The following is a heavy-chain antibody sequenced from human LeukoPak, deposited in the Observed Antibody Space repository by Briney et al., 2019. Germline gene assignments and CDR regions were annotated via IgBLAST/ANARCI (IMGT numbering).Heavy chain of an antibody. CDR2: IYSGGST. Sequence: GGSLRLSCAASGFTFSGSATSWVRQAPGKGLEWVSVIYSGGSTYYADSVKGRFTISRDNSKNTLYLQMNSLRAEDTAVYYCARTGYANNWFDPWGQGTLVTVSS. V-gene: IGHV3-53*01. CDR1: GFTFSGSA. J-gene: IGHJ5*02. CDR3: ARTGYANNWFDP. D-gene: IGHD3-9*01.